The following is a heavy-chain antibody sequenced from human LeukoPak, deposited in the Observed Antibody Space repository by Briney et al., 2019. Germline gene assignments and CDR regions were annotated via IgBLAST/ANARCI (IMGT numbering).Heavy chain of an antibody. V-gene: IGHV4-59*12. Sequence: SETLSLTCTVSGGSISSYNWSWIRQPPGKGLEWIGYIYYSGTTSYNPSLKSRVTISLDTSMKKFSLKLNSVTAADTAVYYCASTERCSTTCPLDYWGQGTLVTVSS. CDR1: GGSISSYN. CDR2: IYYSGTT. CDR3: ASTERCSTTCPLDY. J-gene: IGHJ4*02. D-gene: IGHD2-2*01.